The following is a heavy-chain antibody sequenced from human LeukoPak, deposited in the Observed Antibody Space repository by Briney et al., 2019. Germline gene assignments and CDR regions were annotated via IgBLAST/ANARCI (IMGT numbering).Heavy chain of an antibody. J-gene: IGHJ4*02. CDR1: GASLSRYY. D-gene: IGHD1-26*01. CDR3: ANGGNSGSYFED. Sequence: SETLSLTCNVCGASLSRYYWSWIRQPAGRGLEGIGRMYISGSTHYSPSLKRRVTMSVDTSKNQFSLKLTSVTAADTAMYYCANGGNSGSYFEDWGQGTLVTVSS. V-gene: IGHV4-4*07. CDR2: MYISGST.